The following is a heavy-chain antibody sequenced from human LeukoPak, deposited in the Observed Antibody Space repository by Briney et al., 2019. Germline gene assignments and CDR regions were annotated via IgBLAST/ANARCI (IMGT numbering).Heavy chain of an antibody. CDR3: ARAYDYGVQLGDY. CDR2: IIPIFGTA. D-gene: IGHD4-17*01. V-gene: IGHV1-69*13. Sequence: SVKVSCKASRGTFSSYAISWVRQAPGQGLEWMGGIIPIFGTANYAQKFQGRVTITADESTSTAYMELSSLRSEDTAVYYCARAYDYGVQLGDYWGQGTLVTVSS. CDR1: RGTFSSYA. J-gene: IGHJ4*02.